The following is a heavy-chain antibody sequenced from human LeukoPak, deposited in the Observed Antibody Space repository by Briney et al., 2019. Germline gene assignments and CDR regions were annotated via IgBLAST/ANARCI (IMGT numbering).Heavy chain of an antibody. Sequence: GGSPRLSCAASGFTFSSYAMSWVRQAPGKGLEWVSAISGSGGSTYYADSVKGRFTISRDNSKNTLYLQMNSLRAEDTAVYYCAKLTTVTTSAFDIWGQGTMVTVSS. CDR2: ISGSGGST. V-gene: IGHV3-23*01. D-gene: IGHD4-17*01. J-gene: IGHJ3*02. CDR1: GFTFSSYA. CDR3: AKLTTVTTSAFDI.